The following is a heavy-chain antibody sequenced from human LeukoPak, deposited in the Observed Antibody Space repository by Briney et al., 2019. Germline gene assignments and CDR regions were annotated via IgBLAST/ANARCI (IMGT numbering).Heavy chain of an antibody. CDR3: ARVPSNPNYDFWSGYYFDY. Sequence: ASVKVSCMASGYTFTNYGVIWVRQAPGQGLEWMGWISAYNGNTNYAQKLQGRVTMTTDTSTSTAYMELRSLRSDDTAVYYCARVPSNPNYDFWSGYYFDYWGQGTLVTVSS. CDR2: ISAYNGNT. V-gene: IGHV1-18*01. CDR1: GYTFTNYG. D-gene: IGHD3-3*01. J-gene: IGHJ4*02.